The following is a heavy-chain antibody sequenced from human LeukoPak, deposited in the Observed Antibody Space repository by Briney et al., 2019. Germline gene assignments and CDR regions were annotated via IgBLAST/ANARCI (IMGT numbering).Heavy chain of an antibody. CDR3: ARTFHYYDSSGYYR. CDR1: GGSISSGDYY. J-gene: IGHJ5*02. V-gene: IGHV4-30-4*01. CDR2: IYYSGST. Sequence: SQTLSLTCTVSGGSISSGDYYWSWIRQPPGKGLEWIGYIYYSGSTYYNPSLKSRVTISVDTSKNQFSLKLSSVTAADTAVYYCARTFHYYDSSGYYRWGQGTLVTVSS. D-gene: IGHD3-22*01.